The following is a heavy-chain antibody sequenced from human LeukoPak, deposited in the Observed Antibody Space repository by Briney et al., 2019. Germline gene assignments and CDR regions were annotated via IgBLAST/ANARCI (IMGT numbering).Heavy chain of an antibody. Sequence: GGSLRLSCAASGFTFSSYPMSWVRQAPGKGLEWVSAISGSGGSTYYADSVKGRFTISRDNSKNTLYLQMNSLRAEDTAVYYCAKDLGVVVPAAIVGYFDYWGQGTLVTVSS. V-gene: IGHV3-23*01. CDR1: GFTFSSYP. CDR2: ISGSGGST. J-gene: IGHJ4*02. D-gene: IGHD2-2*02. CDR3: AKDLGVVVPAAIVGYFDY.